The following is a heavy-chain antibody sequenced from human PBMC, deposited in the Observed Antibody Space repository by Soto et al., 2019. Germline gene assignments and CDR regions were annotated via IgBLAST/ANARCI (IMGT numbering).Heavy chain of an antibody. D-gene: IGHD2-15*01. CDR2: IWYDGSNK. V-gene: IGHV3-33*01. J-gene: IGHJ4*02. CDR1: GFTFSSYG. CDR3: AMDEGHCSGGSRSDSGIDY. Sequence: GGSLRLSCAASGFTFSSYGMHWVRQAPGKGLEWVAVIWYDGSNKYYADSVKGRFTISRDNSKDTLYLQMNSPRAEDTAVYYCAMDEGHCSGGSRSDSGIDYWGQGTLVTVSS.